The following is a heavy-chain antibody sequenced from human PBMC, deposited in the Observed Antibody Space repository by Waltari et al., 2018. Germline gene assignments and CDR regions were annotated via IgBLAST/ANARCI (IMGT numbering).Heavy chain of an antibody. V-gene: IGHV4-59*01. D-gene: IGHD6-19*01. CDR1: GGSISSYY. Sequence: QVQLQESGPGLVKPSETLSLTCTVSGGSISSYYWSWIRQAPGKGLEWIGTFYNSGTTNYNPSLESRVTISVDMSKNQISLKVNSMTAADTAVYYCAGGGQWLAFDYWDQGILVTVSS. CDR3: AGGGQWLAFDY. CDR2: FYNSGTT. J-gene: IGHJ4*02.